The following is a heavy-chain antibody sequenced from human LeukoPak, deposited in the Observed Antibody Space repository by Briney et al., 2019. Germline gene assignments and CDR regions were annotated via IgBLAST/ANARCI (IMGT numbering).Heavy chain of an antibody. CDR1: GGSISGYY. CDR2: IHTSGTT. CDR3: ARGSGGGSGRNYKDHYYGVDV. Sequence: PSETLSFTCTVSGGSISGYYWSWIRQPAGKALEWIGRIHTSGTTNYNPSLKSRVAMSVDTSKSQFSLKLNSATAADTAVYYCARGSGGGSGRNYKDHYYGVDVWGQGTTVTVSS. V-gene: IGHV4-4*07. J-gene: IGHJ6*02. D-gene: IGHD3-10*01.